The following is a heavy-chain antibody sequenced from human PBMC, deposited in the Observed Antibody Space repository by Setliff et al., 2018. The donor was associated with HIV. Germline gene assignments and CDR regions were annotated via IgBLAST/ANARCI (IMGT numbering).Heavy chain of an antibody. CDR2: IHTSGTT. CDR1: GDSSSNDY. V-gene: IGHV4-4*08. Sequence: SETLSLTCTVSGDSSSNDYWTWVRQPPGKGLEWIGNIHTSGTTKYNPSLNSRVTISVDMSKSQFSLRLSSVTAVDTAMYYCAREYYRSGGYYSGWKYYYMDVWGKGTTVTVS. D-gene: IGHD2-15*01. CDR3: AREYYRSGGYYSGWKYYYMDV. J-gene: IGHJ6*03.